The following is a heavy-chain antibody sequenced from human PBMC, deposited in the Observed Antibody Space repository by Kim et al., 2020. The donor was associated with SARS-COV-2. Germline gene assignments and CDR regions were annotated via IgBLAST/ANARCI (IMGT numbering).Heavy chain of an antibody. CDR3: ARDGGTTVTTPLDY. CDR1: GFTVSSNY. Sequence: GGSLRLSCAASGFTVSSNYMSWVRQAPGKGLEWVSVIYSGGSTYYADSVKGRFTISRDNSKNTLYLQMNSLRAEDTAVYYCARDGGTTVTTPLDYWGQGTLVTVSS. V-gene: IGHV3-53*01. D-gene: IGHD4-17*01. CDR2: IYSGGST. J-gene: IGHJ4*02.